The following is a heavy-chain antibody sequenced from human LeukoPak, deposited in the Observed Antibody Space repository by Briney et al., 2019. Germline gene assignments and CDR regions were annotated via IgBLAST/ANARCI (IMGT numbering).Heavy chain of an antibody. Sequence: GRSLRLSCAASGFTFSSYAMHWVRQAPGKGLEWVAVISYDGSNKYYADSVKGRFTISRDNSKNTLYLQMNSLRAEDTAVYYCAREAGYDFWSGFHHPYYYMDVWGKGTTVTVPS. CDR3: AREAGYDFWSGFHHPYYYMDV. CDR2: ISYDGSNK. V-gene: IGHV3-30*04. D-gene: IGHD3-3*01. J-gene: IGHJ6*03. CDR1: GFTFSSYA.